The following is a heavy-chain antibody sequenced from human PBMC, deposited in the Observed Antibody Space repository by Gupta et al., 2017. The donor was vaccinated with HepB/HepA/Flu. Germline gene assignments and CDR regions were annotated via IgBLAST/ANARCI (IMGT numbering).Heavy chain of an antibody. Sequence: QVQLVQSGAEVKKPGSSVKVSCKASGGTFSSYAISWVRQAPGPGLEWMGRIIPILGIANYAQKFQGRVTITADKSTSTAYMELSSLRSEDTAVYYCATTPPTYYGSSGYYGGAFDIWGQGTMVTVSS. D-gene: IGHD3-22*01. CDR2: IIPILGIA. V-gene: IGHV1-69*04. J-gene: IGHJ3*02. CDR1: GGTFSSYA. CDR3: ATTPPTYYGSSGYYGGAFDI.